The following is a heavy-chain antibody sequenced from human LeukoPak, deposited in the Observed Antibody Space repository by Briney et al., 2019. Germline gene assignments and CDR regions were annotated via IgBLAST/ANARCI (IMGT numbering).Heavy chain of an antibody. D-gene: IGHD1-26*01. CDR3: ARSPQGKSGSPPYYFDY. CDR2: IYHSGST. CDR1: GGSISGYY. Sequence: SETLSLTCTVSGGSISGYYWSWIRQPPGKGLEWIGYIYHSGSTNYNPSLESRVTISVDTSKNQFSLKLSSVTAADTAVYYCARSPQGKSGSPPYYFDYWGQGTLVTVSS. J-gene: IGHJ4*02. V-gene: IGHV4-59*01.